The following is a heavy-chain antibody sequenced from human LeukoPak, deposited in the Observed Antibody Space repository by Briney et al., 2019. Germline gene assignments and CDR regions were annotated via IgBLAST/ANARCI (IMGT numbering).Heavy chain of an antibody. CDR3: ARAGTGTYYYYLDV. CDR1: GFTFSSYS. Sequence: GGSLRLSCAASGFTFSSYSMNWVRQAPGKGLEWVSHTSSSSTTIYYADSVKGRFTISRDNDKNSLYLRMSSLRAEDTAVYYCARAGTGTYYYYLDVWGKGTTVTVSS. D-gene: IGHD1-14*01. J-gene: IGHJ6*03. CDR2: TSSSSTTI. V-gene: IGHV3-48*01.